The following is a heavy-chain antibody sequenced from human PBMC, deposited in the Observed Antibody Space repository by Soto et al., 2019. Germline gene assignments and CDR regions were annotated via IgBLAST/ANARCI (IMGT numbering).Heavy chain of an antibody. CDR1: GGTFSGYY. CDR2: INHSGST. Sequence: PSETLSLTCAVYGGTFSGYYWSWIRQPPGKGLEWIGEINHSGSTNYNPSLKSRVTISVDTSKNQFSLKLSSVTAADTAVYYCARGSRITMIVVVITTLWFDPWGQGTLVTVSS. D-gene: IGHD3-22*01. CDR3: ARGSRITMIVVVITTLWFDP. J-gene: IGHJ5*02. V-gene: IGHV4-34*01.